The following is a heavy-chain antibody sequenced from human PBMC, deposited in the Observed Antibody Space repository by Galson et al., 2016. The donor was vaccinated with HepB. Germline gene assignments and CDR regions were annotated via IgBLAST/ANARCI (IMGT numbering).Heavy chain of an antibody. D-gene: IGHD3-22*01. J-gene: IGHJ3*02. CDR2: ISYDGSNN. CDR3: AKVRGDYYYDTSGLDAFDI. V-gene: IGHV3-30*18. Sequence: SLRLSCAASGFTFGTHAMHWVRQAPGKGLEWVAVISYDGSNNYYVDSVKGRFTISRDNSQNTLFSQMNSLRTEDTAIYYCAKVRGDYYYDTSGLDAFDIWGQGTMVTVSS. CDR1: GFTFGTHA.